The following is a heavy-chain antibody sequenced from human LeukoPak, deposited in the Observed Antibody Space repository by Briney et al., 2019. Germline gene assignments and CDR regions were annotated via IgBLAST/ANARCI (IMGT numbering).Heavy chain of an antibody. Sequence: RGSLRLSCAASGFPFSSYAMSWVRQSPGKGLEWVSAISGGNGNTYYAYYADSVRGRFTISRDSSKNTLYLQMNSLRAEDTAVYYCAKFYDILTGYFDYWGQGTLVTVSS. D-gene: IGHD3-9*01. V-gene: IGHV3-23*01. CDR2: ISGGNGNTYYA. J-gene: IGHJ4*02. CDR3: AKFYDILTGYFDY. CDR1: GFPFSSYA.